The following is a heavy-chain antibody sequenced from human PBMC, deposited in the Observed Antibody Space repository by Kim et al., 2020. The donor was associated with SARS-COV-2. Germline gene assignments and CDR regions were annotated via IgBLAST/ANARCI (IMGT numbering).Heavy chain of an antibody. D-gene: IGHD2-15*01. CDR3: ARIGDY. CDR2: PGNSDT. J-gene: IGHJ4*02. V-gene: IGHV5-51*01. Sequence: PGNSDTRDSPSFQGQVTISADKSISTAYLKWSSLKASDTAMYYCARIGDYWGQGTLVTVSS.